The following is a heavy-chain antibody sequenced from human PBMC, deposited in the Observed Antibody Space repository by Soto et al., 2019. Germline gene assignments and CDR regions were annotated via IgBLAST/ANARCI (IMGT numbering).Heavy chain of an antibody. CDR2: IRGSGGST. J-gene: IGHJ4*02. V-gene: IGHV3-23*01. D-gene: IGHD1-26*01. Sequence: EVKLSESGGGLVQPGGSLRLSCAASGFTFSSYAMSWVRQAPGKGLEWVSIIRGSGGSTYYADSVKGRFTISRDNSKNTLYLQLNSLRAEDTAVYYCAKGHYSGDYVYFDLWGQGTLVTVSS. CDR1: GFTFSSYA. CDR3: AKGHYSGDYVYFDL.